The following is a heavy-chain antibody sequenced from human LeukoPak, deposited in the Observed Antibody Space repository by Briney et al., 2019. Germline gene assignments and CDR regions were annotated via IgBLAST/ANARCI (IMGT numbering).Heavy chain of an antibody. Sequence: SETLSLTCTVSGGXVSSYYWSWIRQPPGKGLEWIGYIYYTGSTNYNPSLKSRVTMFVDMSKNQFSLRLSSVTAADTAVYYCARHRAYSSSSPFDYWGQGTLVTVSS. CDR1: GGXVSSYY. V-gene: IGHV4-59*08. CDR2: IYYTGST. CDR3: ARHRAYSSSSPFDY. J-gene: IGHJ4*02. D-gene: IGHD6-6*01.